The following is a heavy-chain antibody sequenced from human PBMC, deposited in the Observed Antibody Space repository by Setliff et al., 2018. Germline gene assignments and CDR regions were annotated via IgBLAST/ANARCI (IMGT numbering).Heavy chain of an antibody. J-gene: IGHJ3*02. V-gene: IGHV1-24*01. Sequence: ASVKVSCKVSGYTLTELSRHWVRQAPGKGLEWMGGFDPEDGETIYAQKFQGRVTMTEDTSTDTAYMELSSLRSGDTAVDYCATNAGRSSRWYPRRPGEGHAFGIWGQGRMVTVAS. CDR3: ATNAGRSSRWYPRRPGEGHAFGI. D-gene: IGHD6-13*01. CDR1: GYTLTELS. CDR2: FDPEDGET.